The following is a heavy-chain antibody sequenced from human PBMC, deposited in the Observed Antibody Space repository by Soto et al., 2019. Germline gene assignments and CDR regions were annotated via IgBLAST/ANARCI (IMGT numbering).Heavy chain of an antibody. Sequence: QVQLVESGGGVVQPGRSLRLSCAASGFTFSSYGMHWVRQAPGKGLEWVAVISYDGSNKYYADSVKGRFTISRDNSKNTLYLQMNSLRAEDTAVYYCAKVRSTVVTRRPAFDIWGQGTMVTVSS. CDR2: ISYDGSNK. V-gene: IGHV3-30*18. J-gene: IGHJ3*02. CDR3: AKVRSTVVTRRPAFDI. D-gene: IGHD2-15*01. CDR1: GFTFSSYG.